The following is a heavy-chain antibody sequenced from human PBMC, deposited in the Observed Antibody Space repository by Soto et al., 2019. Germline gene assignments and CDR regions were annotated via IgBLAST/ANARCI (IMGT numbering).Heavy chain of an antibody. D-gene: IGHD5-12*01. V-gene: IGHV2-5*02. CDR3: AHIVVAALGYYTDY. CDR2: IYWDDDK. Sequence: QITLKESGPTLVKPTQTLTLTCTFSGFSLSSTRMAVGWIRQPPGKALEWLALIYWDDDKRYSPFLKSRLTITKDLTKNQVVLKMYNIDPVDTARYYCAHIVVAALGYYTDYWVQGTLVTVSS. J-gene: IGHJ4*02. CDR1: GFSLSSTRMA.